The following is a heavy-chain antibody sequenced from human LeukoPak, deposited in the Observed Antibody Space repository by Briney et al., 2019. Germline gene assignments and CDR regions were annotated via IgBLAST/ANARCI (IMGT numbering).Heavy chain of an antibody. V-gene: IGHV3-30*18. CDR2: ISYDGSNK. CDR3: AKSTLDIVVVPAAMSRYYCGMDV. Sequence: GGSLRLSCAASGFTFSSYGMHWVRQAPGKGLEWVAVISYDGSNKYYADSVKGRFTISRDNSKNTLYLQMNSLRAEDTAVYYCAKSTLDIVVVPAAMSRYYCGMDVWGQGTTVTVSS. CDR1: GFTFSSYG. D-gene: IGHD2-2*03. J-gene: IGHJ6*02.